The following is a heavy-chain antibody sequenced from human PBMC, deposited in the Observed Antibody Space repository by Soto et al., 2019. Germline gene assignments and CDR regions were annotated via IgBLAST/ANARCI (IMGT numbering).Heavy chain of an antibody. CDR2: ISGSGGST. V-gene: IGHV3-23*01. CDR3: AANRGYNYYYGMDV. D-gene: IGHD3-22*01. J-gene: IGHJ6*02. Sequence: EVQLLESGGGLVQPGGSLRLSCAASGFTFSSYAMSWVRQAPGKGLEWVSAISGSGGSTYYADSVKGRFTISRDNSRTTRYLQRNSLRAEDTAVYYCAANRGYNYYYGMDVWGQGTTVTVSS. CDR1: GFTFSSYA.